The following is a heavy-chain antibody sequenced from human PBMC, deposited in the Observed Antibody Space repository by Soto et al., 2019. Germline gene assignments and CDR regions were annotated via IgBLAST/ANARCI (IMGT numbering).Heavy chain of an antibody. J-gene: IGHJ6*03. Sequence: PSETLSLTCTVSGGSISSGGYYWSWIRQQPGKGLEWIGYIYYSGSTYYNPSLKSRVTISVDTSKNQFSLKLSSVTAADTAVYYCARIFLEWLPYYYYYMDVWGKGTTVTVS. CDR3: ARIFLEWLPYYYYYMDV. CDR2: IYYSGST. V-gene: IGHV4-31*03. D-gene: IGHD3-3*01. CDR1: GGSISSGGYY.